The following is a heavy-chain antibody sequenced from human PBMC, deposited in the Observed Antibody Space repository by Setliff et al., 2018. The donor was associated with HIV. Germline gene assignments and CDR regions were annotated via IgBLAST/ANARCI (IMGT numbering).Heavy chain of an antibody. CDR1: GFSFSSYW. D-gene: IGHD2-15*01. V-gene: IGHV3-74*01. CDR2: TNEDGSTT. Sequence: GGSLRLSCAASGFSFSSYWMHWVRQGPGEGLVWVSRTNEDGSTTNYADSVKGRFTISRDNAKNSVYLEMNSLRAEDTAVYYCAKDGISGGAYPPYYFDYWGHGTLVTVSS. J-gene: IGHJ4*01. CDR3: AKDGISGGAYPPYYFDY.